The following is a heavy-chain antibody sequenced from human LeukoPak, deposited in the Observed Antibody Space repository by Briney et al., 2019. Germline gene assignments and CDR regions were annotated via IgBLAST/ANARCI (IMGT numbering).Heavy chain of an antibody. V-gene: IGHV1-69*04. CDR2: IIPMISIT. CDR3: ARDIATSSGLSYYFDY. CDR1: GGTYSSYG. D-gene: IGHD3-22*01. Sequence: SVKVSCKASGGTYSSYGISWVRQAPGQGLEWMGRIIPMISITKYAQKFQGRVTIIADKTTSTAYMELSSLRSEDTAVYYCARDIATSSGLSYYFDYWGQGTLVTVSS. J-gene: IGHJ4*02.